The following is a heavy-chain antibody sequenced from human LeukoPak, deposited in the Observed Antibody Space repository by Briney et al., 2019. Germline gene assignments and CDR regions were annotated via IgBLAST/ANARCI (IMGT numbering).Heavy chain of an antibody. CDR3: ARDEASGYSSSWGDY. V-gene: IGHV3-21*01. Sequence: PGGSLRLSCAASGFTFSSYSMNWVRQAPGKGLEWVSSISSSSSYIYYADSVKGRFTISRDNAKNSLYLQMNSLRAEDTAVYYCARDEASGYSSSWGDYWGQGTLVTVSS. CDR1: GFTFSSYS. D-gene: IGHD6-13*01. J-gene: IGHJ4*02. CDR2: ISSSSSYI.